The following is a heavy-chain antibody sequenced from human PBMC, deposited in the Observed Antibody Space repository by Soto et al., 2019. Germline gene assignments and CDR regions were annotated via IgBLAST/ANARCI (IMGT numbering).Heavy chain of an antibody. CDR1: GFTFSHYA. CDR2: VSYDGTNK. J-gene: IGHJ4*02. V-gene: IGHV3-30-3*01. CDR3: ARAPALDSSGYYQTPDY. D-gene: IGHD6-19*01. Sequence: GGSLRLSCTASGFTFSHYAMHWVRQAPGRGLEWVAVVSYDGTNKYYRDSVRGRFTISRDNSKNTLYLEMNSLRADDTGVYYCARAPALDSSGYYQTPDYWGQGTLVTVSS.